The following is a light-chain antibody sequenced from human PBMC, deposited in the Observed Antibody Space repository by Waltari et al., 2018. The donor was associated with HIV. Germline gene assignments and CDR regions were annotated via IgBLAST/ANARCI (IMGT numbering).Light chain of an antibody. V-gene: IGLV2-23*02. CDR3: CSHAGSSTFA. Sequence: QSALTQPASVSGSPGQSITISCTGTSSDVGSYNFVSWYQQHPGKAPKLMIYEVSQRPSGVSMRFSGSRSGNTASLTISGLQAEDEADYYCCSHAGSSTFAFGGWTKLTVL. CDR2: EVS. J-gene: IGLJ3*02. CDR1: SSDVGSYNF.